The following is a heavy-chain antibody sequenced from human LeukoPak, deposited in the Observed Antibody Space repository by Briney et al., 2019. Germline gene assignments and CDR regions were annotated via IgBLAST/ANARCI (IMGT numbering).Heavy chain of an antibody. J-gene: IGHJ3*02. V-gene: IGHV3-21*01. D-gene: IGHD2-2*01. CDR3: ARDKVVPAAI. CDR1: GCTFSSYR. CDR2: ICSSSSYI. Sequence: GGSLRLSRAPSGCTFSSYRMNWVRQAPGKGLEWVSSICSSSSYIYYAHSAKGRFTISRDNAKNSLYLQMTSLRAEDTAVYYGARDKVVPAAIWGQGTMVTVSS.